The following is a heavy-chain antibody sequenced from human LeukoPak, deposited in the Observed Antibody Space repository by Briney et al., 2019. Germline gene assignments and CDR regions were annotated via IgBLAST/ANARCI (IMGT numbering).Heavy chain of an antibody. Sequence: SETLSLTCTVSGGSISSSSFYWDWIRQPPGKGLERIGTIFYRGSTYYNPSLKSRITISVDTSKNQFSLKLSSVTAADTAVYYCARHSRSGYSDYESAFDIWGQGTMVIVSS. CDR2: IFYRGST. CDR1: GGSISSSSFY. CDR3: ARHSRSGYSDYESAFDI. J-gene: IGHJ3*02. V-gene: IGHV4-39*01. D-gene: IGHD5-12*01.